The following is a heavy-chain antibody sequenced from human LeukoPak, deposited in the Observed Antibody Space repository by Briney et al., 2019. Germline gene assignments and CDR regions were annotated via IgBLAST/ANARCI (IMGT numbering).Heavy chain of an antibody. D-gene: IGHD3-22*01. CDR3: ARVRYYYDSSGVRDAFDI. Sequence: SETLPLTCTVSGGSISSSSYYWGWIRQPPGKGLEWIGSIYYSGSTYYNPSLKSRVTISVDTSKNQFSLKLSSVTAADTAVYYCARVRYYYDSSGVRDAFDIWGQGTMVTVSS. J-gene: IGHJ3*02. CDR2: IYYSGST. V-gene: IGHV4-39*01. CDR1: GGSISSSSYY.